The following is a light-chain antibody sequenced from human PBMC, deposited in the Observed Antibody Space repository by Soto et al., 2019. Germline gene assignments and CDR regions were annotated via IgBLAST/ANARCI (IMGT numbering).Light chain of an antibody. CDR3: ATWDDSLNGYV. J-gene: IGLJ1*01. CDR2: RTS. Sequence: QSVLTQPPSASGTPGQRVTISCSGSSSNIGSNAVNWYQQLPGTAPKLLIYRTSQRPSGVPDRFSGSKSGASASLAISGLQSGDEAEYYSATWDDSLNGYVFGTGTKV. CDR1: SSNIGSNA. V-gene: IGLV1-44*01.